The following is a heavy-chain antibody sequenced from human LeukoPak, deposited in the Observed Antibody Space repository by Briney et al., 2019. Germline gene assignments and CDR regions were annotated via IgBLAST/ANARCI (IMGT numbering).Heavy chain of an antibody. Sequence: SETLSLTRAVYGGSFSGYYWSWIRQPPGKGLEWIGEINHSGSTNYNPSLKSRVTISVDTSKNQFSLKLSSVTAADTAVYYCARGAMSGYCSGGSRYSDSWYFRGWFDPWGQGTLVTVSS. J-gene: IGHJ5*02. CDR3: ARGAMSGYCSGGSRYSDSWYFRGWFDP. D-gene: IGHD2-15*01. V-gene: IGHV4-34*01. CDR2: INHSGST. CDR1: GGSFSGYY.